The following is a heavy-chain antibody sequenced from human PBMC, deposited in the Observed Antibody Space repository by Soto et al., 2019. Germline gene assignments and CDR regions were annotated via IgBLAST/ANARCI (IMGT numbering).Heavy chain of an antibody. CDR3: ARGRTIFGVVTNPYYYYGMDV. J-gene: IGHJ6*02. CDR1: GYTFTGYY. CDR2: INPNSGGT. V-gene: IGHV1-2*04. Sequence: ASVKVSCKASGYTFTGYYMHWVRQAPGQGLEWMGWINPNSGGTNYAQKFQGWVTMTRDTSISTAYMELSRLRSDDTAVYYCARGRTIFGVVTNPYYYYGMDVWGQGTTVTVSS. D-gene: IGHD3-3*01.